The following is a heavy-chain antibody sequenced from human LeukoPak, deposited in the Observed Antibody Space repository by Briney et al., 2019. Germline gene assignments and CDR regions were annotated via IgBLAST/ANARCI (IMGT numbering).Heavy chain of an antibody. Sequence: PSETLSLTCAVYGGSFSGYYWSWIRQPPGKGLEWIGEINHSGSTNYNPSLKSRVTISVDTSKNQFSLKLSSVTAADTAVYYCACKRWLKYYFDYWGQGTLVTVSS. CDR1: GGSFSGYY. CDR2: INHSGST. D-gene: IGHD5-12*01. J-gene: IGHJ4*02. V-gene: IGHV4-34*01. CDR3: ACKRWLKYYFDY.